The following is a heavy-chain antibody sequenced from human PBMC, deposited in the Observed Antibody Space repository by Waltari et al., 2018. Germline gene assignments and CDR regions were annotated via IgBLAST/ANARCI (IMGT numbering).Heavy chain of an antibody. J-gene: IGHJ6*02. D-gene: IGHD6-13*01. CDR1: GGSFSGYY. V-gene: IGHV4-34*01. CDR2: INHSGST. CDR3: ARGAAAGTGYGMDV. Sequence: QVQLQQWGAGLLKPSETLSLTCAVYGGSFSGYYWSWIRQPPGKGLEWIGEINHSGSTNYNPSLKSRVTISVDTSKNQFSLKLSSVTAADTAVYYCARGAAAGTGYGMDVWGQGTTVTVSS.